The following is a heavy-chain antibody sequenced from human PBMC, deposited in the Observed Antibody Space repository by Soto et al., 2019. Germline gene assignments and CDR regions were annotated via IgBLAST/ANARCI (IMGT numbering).Heavy chain of an antibody. CDR2: IYPGDSDT. V-gene: IGHV5-51*01. D-gene: IGHD2-21*02. CDR1: GYSFTSYW. J-gene: IGHJ4*02. Sequence: PGESLKISCKGSGYSFTSYWIGWVRQMPGKGLEWMGIIYPGDSDTRYSPFFQGQVTISADKSISTAYLQWSSLKASDTAMYYCARVQPQAAPLNYCGGDCYLDYWGQGTLVTVSS. CDR3: ARVQPQAAPLNYCGGDCYLDY.